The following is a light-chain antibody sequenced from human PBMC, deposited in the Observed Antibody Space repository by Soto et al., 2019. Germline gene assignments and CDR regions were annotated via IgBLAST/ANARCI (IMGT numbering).Light chain of an antibody. CDR1: QSVSSN. CDR2: GAS. J-gene: IGKJ1*01. Sequence: EVVMTQSPATRSVSPGERATLSCRASQSVSSNLAWYQQKPGQAPRLLIYGASTRATGTPARFSGGGSGTEFTLTISSLQSEDFAVYYCQQYNNWPRTFGQGTKVDIK. CDR3: QQYNNWPRT. V-gene: IGKV3-15*01.